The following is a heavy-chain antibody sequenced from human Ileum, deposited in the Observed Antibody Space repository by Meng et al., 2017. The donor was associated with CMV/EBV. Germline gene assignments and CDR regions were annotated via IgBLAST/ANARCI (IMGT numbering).Heavy chain of an antibody. Sequence: HESGPGLVKPSQTLSLTCTVSGGSISSGDYYWSWIREPPGKGLEWIGYINYRGTTYYNPSLKSRLTISVDTSNNQFSLILSSVTAADTALYYCARAISGHYYVPWGQGTLVTVSS. J-gene: IGHJ1*01. CDR3: ARAISGHYYVP. D-gene: IGHD3-22*01. V-gene: IGHV4-30-4*08. CDR1: GGSISSGDYY. CDR2: INYRGTT.